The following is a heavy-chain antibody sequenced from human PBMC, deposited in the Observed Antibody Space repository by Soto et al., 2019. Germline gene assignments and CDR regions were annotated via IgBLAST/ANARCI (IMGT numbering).Heavy chain of an antibody. CDR3: ARGPNYSSSWDNWFDP. J-gene: IGHJ5*02. D-gene: IGHD6-13*01. V-gene: IGHV4-61*05. CDR2: IYYSGST. Sequence: SETLSLTCTVSGGSISSSSYYWGWIRQPPGKGLEWIGYIYYSGSTNYNPSLKSRVTISVDTSKNQFSLKLSSVTAADTAVYYCARGPNYSSSWDNWFDPWGQGTLVTVSS. CDR1: GGSISSSSYY.